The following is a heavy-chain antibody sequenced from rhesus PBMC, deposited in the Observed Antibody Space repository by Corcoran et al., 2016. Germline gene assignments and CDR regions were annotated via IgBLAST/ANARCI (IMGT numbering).Heavy chain of an antibody. D-gene: IGHD6-25*01. J-gene: IGHJ4*01. Sequence: QVQLQESGPGLVKPSETLSLTCAVSGGSISSGYYYWSWIRQPPGKGLEWIGYITYSGSTSYNPSLKSRVTISRDTSKNQFSLKLSSVTAADTAVYYCARDGGIAAAGRPLGYWGQGVLVTVSS. V-gene: IGHV4-122*02. CDR1: GGSISSGYYY. CDR3: ARDGGIAAAGRPLGY. CDR2: ITYSGST.